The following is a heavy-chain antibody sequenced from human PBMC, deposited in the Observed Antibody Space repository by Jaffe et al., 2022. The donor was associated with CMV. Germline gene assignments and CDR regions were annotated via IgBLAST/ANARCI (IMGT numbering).Heavy chain of an antibody. CDR3: ARRRGVAVAGYYYYMDV. CDR1: GYKFDEYG. V-gene: IGHV1-18*04. D-gene: IGHD6-19*01. CDR2: ISVYNGDT. J-gene: IGHJ6*03. Sequence: QVQLVQSGAEVRKPGASVKVSCKASGYKFDEYGISWVRQAPGQGLEWMGWISVYNGDTKSAQKLRGRLTMTTDTFTSTAYMELRSLRSDDTAVYYCARRRGVAVAGYYYYMDVWGKGTTVTVSS.